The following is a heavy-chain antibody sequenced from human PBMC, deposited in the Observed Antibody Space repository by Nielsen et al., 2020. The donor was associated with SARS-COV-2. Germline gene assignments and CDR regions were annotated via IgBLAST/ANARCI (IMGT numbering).Heavy chain of an antibody. CDR1: GFTFSSYG. Sequence: GESLKISCAASGFTFSSYGMHWVRQAPGKGLEWVAVIWYDGSNKYYADSVRGRFTISRDNSKNTLYLQMNTLRVEDTAVYYCARDDGSASGDYWGQGTLVTVSS. CDR3: ARDDGSASGDY. CDR2: IWYDGSNK. V-gene: IGHV3-33*01. J-gene: IGHJ4*02. D-gene: IGHD3-10*01.